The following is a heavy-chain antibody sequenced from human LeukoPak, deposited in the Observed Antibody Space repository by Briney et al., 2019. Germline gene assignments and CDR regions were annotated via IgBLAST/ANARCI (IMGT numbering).Heavy chain of an antibody. J-gene: IGHJ6*02. Sequence: GGSLRLSCAASGFTFSSYAMHWVRQAPGKGLEWVAVISYDGSNKYYADSVKGRFTISRDNSKNALYLQMNSLRAEDTAVYYCSRNHYDSSGYYYTYYYGMDVWGQGTTVTVSS. CDR3: SRNHYDSSGYYYTYYYGMDV. CDR1: GFTFSSYA. CDR2: ISYDGSNK. D-gene: IGHD3-22*01. V-gene: IGHV3-30-3*01.